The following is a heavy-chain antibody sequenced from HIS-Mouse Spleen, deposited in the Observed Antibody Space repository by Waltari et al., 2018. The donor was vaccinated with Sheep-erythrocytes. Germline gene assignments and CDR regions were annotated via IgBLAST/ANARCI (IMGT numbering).Heavy chain of an antibody. CDR3: ARVAAVTTYYFDY. V-gene: IGHV3-21*01. Sequence: EVQLVESGGGLVKPGGSLRLSCAASGFTFRSSSMNWVRQAPGKGLEWVSSISSSSSYIYYADSVKGRFTISRDNAKNSLYLQMNSLRAEDTAVYYCARVAAVTTYYFDYWGQGTLVTVSS. CDR1: GFTFRSSS. D-gene: IGHD4-17*01. J-gene: IGHJ4*02. CDR2: ISSSSSYI.